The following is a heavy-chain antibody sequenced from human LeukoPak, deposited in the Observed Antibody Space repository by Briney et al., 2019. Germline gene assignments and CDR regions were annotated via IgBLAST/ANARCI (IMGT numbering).Heavy chain of an antibody. D-gene: IGHD2/OR15-2a*01. Sequence: GESLKISCKASGYIFNIYWIGWVRQMPGKGLEWMGIVYSDDSETRYSPSFQGQVTISVDKSITTAYLQWNSLKASDTAIYYCARMFYGQRLRGDGFDIWGQGTMVTDSS. CDR3: ARMFYGQRLRGDGFDI. CDR2: VYSDDSET. V-gene: IGHV5-51*01. J-gene: IGHJ3*02. CDR1: GYIFNIYW.